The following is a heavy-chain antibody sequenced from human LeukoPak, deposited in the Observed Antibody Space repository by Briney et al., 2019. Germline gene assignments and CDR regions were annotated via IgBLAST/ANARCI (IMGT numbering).Heavy chain of an antibody. J-gene: IGHJ4*02. V-gene: IGHV4-61*02. CDR2: IYTSGST. CDR1: GGSISSGSCY. Sequence: SETLSLTCTVSGGSISSGSCYWSWLRQPAGKGLEWIGRIYTSGSTNYNPSLKSRVTISVDTSKNQFSLKLSSVTAADTAVYYCAGTGYSSDYWGQGTLVTVSS. CDR3: AGTGYSSDY. D-gene: IGHD6-13*01.